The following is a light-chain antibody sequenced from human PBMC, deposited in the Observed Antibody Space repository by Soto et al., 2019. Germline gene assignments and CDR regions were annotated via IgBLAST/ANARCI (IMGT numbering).Light chain of an antibody. V-gene: IGKV4-1*01. CDR1: QSVLYSSNNENY. Sequence: DIVMTQSPDSLAVSLCERATINCKSSQSVLYSSNNENYLAWYQQKPGQPPKLLIYWASTRESGVPDRFSGSGSGTDFTLTISRLQAEDVAVYYCQQYYKTPPTFGQGTKVEIK. J-gene: IGKJ1*01. CDR3: QQYYKTPPT. CDR2: WAS.